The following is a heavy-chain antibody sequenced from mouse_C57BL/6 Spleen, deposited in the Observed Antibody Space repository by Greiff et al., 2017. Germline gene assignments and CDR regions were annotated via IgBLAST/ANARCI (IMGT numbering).Heavy chain of an antibody. Sequence: DVQLQESGGGLVKPGGSLKLSCAASGFTFSDYGMHWVRQAPEKGLEWVAYISSGSSTIYYADTVKGRFTISRDNAKNTLFLQMTSLRSEDTAMYYCARGDYDGSWFAYWGQGTLVTVSA. D-gene: IGHD2-4*01. CDR2: ISSGSSTI. V-gene: IGHV5-17*01. J-gene: IGHJ3*01. CDR3: ARGDYDGSWFAY. CDR1: GFTFSDYG.